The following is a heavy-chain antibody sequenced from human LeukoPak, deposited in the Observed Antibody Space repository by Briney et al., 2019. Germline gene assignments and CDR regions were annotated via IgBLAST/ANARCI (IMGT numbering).Heavy chain of an antibody. CDR3: ARHRLGRITMVRGVPYFDY. CDR1: GFTFSSYE. D-gene: IGHD3-10*01. V-gene: IGHV4-34*01. J-gene: IGHJ4*02. Sequence: GSLRLSCAASGFTFSSYEMNWVRQAPGKGLEWIGEINHSGSTNCNPSLKSRVTISVDTSKNQFSLKLSSVTAADTAVYYCARHRLGRITMVRGVPYFDYWGQGTLVTVSS. CDR2: INHSGST.